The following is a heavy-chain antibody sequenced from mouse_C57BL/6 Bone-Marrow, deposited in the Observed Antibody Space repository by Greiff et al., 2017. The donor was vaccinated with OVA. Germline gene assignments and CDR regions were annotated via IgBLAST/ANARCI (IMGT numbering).Heavy chain of an antibody. CDR1: GFNIKDDY. V-gene: IGHV14-4*01. D-gene: IGHD1-1*01. CDR3: TTSITTVVYWYFDV. CDR2: IDPENGDT. Sequence: EVQLQQSGAELVRPGASVKLSCTASGFNIKDDYMHWVKQRPEQGLEWIGWIDPENGDTEYASKFQGKATITADTSSNTAYLQLSSLTSEDTAVYYCTTSITTVVYWYFDVWGTGTTVTVSS. J-gene: IGHJ1*03.